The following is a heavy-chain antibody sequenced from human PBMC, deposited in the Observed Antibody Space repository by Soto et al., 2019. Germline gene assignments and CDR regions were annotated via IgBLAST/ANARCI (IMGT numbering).Heavy chain of an antibody. CDR2: ISYDGSNK. J-gene: IGHJ6*02. CDR1: GFTFSSYG. D-gene: IGHD4-4*01. CDR3: ANAIMTTVTTLYYYYGMDV. Sequence: PGGSLRLSCAASGFTFSSYGMHWVRQAPGKGLEWVAVISYDGSNKYYADSVKGRFTISRDNSKNTLYLQMNSLRAEDTAVYYCANAIMTTVTTLYYYYGMDVWGQGTTVTVSS. V-gene: IGHV3-30*18.